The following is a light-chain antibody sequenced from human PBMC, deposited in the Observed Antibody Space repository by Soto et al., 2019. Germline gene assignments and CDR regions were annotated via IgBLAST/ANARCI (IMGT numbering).Light chain of an antibody. CDR3: QQYADWPRT. J-gene: IGKJ1*01. Sequence: EKVLTQSPATLSFSPGERAPPSRRASQSVSSNLAWYQQKPGQAPRLLIYGASTRATGIPARFSGSGSGTEFTLTISSLQSGDFAVYYCQQYADWPRTFGQGTKVDIK. CDR1: QSVSSN. CDR2: GAS. V-gene: IGKV3-15*01.